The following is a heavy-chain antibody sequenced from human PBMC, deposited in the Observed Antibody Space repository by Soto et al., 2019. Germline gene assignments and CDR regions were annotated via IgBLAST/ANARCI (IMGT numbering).Heavy chain of an antibody. V-gene: IGHV3-30-3*01. J-gene: IGHJ4*02. Sequence: QVQLVQSGGGVVQPGRSLRLSCTASGFTFSSYAMHWVRQAPGKGLEWVAVISDDGSNKYYADSVKGRFTISRDNSKNTLYLQVNSLRAEDTVVYYCARALTILVVVTPFESCGQGTLVTVSS. CDR2: ISDDGSNK. CDR3: ARALTILVVVTPFES. CDR1: GFTFSSYA. D-gene: IGHD3-22*01.